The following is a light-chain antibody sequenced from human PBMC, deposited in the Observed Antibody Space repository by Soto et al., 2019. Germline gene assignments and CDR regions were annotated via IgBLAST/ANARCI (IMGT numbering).Light chain of an antibody. J-gene: IGLJ1*01. Sequence: QSVLTPPASVSGSPGQSITISCTGPSRDVGGYNYVSWFQLHPGKAPNLRVYEVSNRPSGVSNRFSGSKSGNTASLTISGLQAEDEADYYCSSYTSSTAYVFGTGTKVTVL. CDR1: SRDVGGYNY. CDR2: EVS. V-gene: IGLV2-14*01. CDR3: SSYTSSTAYV.